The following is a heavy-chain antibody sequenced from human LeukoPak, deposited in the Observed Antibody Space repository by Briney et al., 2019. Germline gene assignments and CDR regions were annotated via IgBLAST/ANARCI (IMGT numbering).Heavy chain of an antibody. CDR1: GFTFSSYA. Sequence: GGSLRLSCAASGFTFSSYAMHWVRQAPGKGLEWVAFIRFDGSNKFYADSVKGRFTISRDNSKNTLYLQMNSLRPDDTAVYYCAKIPSAVPGRGFDYWGQGTLVIVSS. D-gene: IGHD6-19*01. V-gene: IGHV3-30*02. J-gene: IGHJ4*02. CDR3: AKIPSAVPGRGFDY. CDR2: IRFDGSNK.